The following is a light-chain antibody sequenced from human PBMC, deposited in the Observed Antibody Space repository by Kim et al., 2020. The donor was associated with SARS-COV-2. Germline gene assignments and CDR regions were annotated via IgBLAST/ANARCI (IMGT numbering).Light chain of an antibody. Sequence: QSVTISSPGSSSNIGAYYDVHWYQQLPGTAPKLLIHGNTNRPSGVPDRFSGSKSGTSASLDITGLQAEDEAVYYCQSYDRSLSGSVFGGGTQLTVL. CDR2: GNT. J-gene: IGLJ3*02. V-gene: IGLV1-40*01. CDR3: QSYDRSLSGSV. CDR1: SSNIGAYYD.